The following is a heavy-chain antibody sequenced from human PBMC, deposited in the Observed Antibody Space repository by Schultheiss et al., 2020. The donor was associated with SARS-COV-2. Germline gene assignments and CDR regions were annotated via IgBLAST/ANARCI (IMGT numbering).Heavy chain of an antibody. CDR1: GYTFTGYY. D-gene: IGHD3-16*01. J-gene: IGHJ3*02. V-gene: IGHV1-2*02. CDR3: TTDHPPESTLGGFDI. Sequence: ASVKVSCKASGYTFTGYYMHWVRQAPGQGLEWMGWINPNSGGTNYAQKFQGRVTMTRDTSISTAYMELSRLRSDDTAVYYCTTDHPPESTLGGFDIWGQGTMVTVSS. CDR2: INPNSGGT.